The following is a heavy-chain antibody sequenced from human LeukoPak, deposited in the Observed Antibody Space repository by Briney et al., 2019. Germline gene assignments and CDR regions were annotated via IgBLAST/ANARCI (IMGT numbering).Heavy chain of an antibody. D-gene: IGHD4-11*01. V-gene: IGHV3-74*01. J-gene: IGHJ4*02. CDR1: GFTFSSYW. Sequence: GGSLRLSCAASGFTFSSYWMHWVRQAPGKGLVWVSRINSDGSSTSYADSVKGRFTISRDNAKKTLYLQMNSLRAEDTAVYYCARGTTRVSPGYWGQGTLVTVSS. CDR2: INSDGSST. CDR3: ARGTTRVSPGY.